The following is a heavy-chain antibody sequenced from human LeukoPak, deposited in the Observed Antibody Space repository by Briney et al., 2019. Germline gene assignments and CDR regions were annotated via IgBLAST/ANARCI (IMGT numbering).Heavy chain of an antibody. CDR1: GGSISSSNW. CDR2: IYHSGST. J-gene: IGHJ5*02. CDR3: AREMLDNHWFDP. D-gene: IGHD3-10*02. Sequence: PSGNLSLTCAVSGGSISSSNWWSWVRQPPGKGLEWIGEIYHSGSTNYNPSLKSRVTISVDKSKNQFSLKLSSVTAAGTAVYYCAREMLDNHWFDPWGQGTLVTVSS. V-gene: IGHV4-4*02.